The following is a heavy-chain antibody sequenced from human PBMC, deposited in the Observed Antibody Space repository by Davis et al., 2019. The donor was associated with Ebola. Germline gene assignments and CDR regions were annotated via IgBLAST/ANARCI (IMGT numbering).Heavy chain of an antibody. CDR3: ASPHQIRGKDFFDC. V-gene: IGHV4-39*07. J-gene: IGHJ4*02. Sequence: PSETLSLTCTVSGGSISSSSFYWGWIRQPPGKGLEWIGSIYYSGSTYYNPSLKSRATLSIDTSRKQISLKLTSVTAADTAVYYCASPHQIRGKDFFDCWGQGTLVTVSS. CDR2: IYYSGST. D-gene: IGHD2-2*01. CDR1: GGSISSSSFY.